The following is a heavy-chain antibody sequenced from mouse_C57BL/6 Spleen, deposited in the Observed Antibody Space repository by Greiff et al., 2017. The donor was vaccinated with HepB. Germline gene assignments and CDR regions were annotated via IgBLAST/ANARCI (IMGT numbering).Heavy chain of an antibody. J-gene: IGHJ4*01. Sequence: VQLQQSGPGLVQPSQSLSITCTVSGFSLTSYGVHWVRQSPGKGLEWLGVIWRGGSTDYNAAFMSRLSITKDNSKSQVFFKMNSLQADDTAIYYCAKGGGLRGYAMDYWGQGTSVTVSS. CDR2: IWRGGST. D-gene: IGHD2-4*01. CDR1: GFSLTSYG. V-gene: IGHV2-5*01. CDR3: AKGGGLRGYAMDY.